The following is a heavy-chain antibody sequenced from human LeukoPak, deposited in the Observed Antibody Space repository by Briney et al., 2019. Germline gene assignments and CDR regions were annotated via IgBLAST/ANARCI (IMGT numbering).Heavy chain of an antibody. Sequence: ASVKVSCKASGYTFTGYYMHWVRQAPGQGLEWMGWINPNSGGTNYAQKFQGRVTMTRDTSISTAYMELSRLRSDDTAVYYCARDRVVDSSGYYYRDFDYWGQGTLVTVSP. CDR1: GYTFTGYY. CDR3: ARDRVVDSSGYYYRDFDY. D-gene: IGHD3-22*01. J-gene: IGHJ4*02. V-gene: IGHV1-2*02. CDR2: INPNSGGT.